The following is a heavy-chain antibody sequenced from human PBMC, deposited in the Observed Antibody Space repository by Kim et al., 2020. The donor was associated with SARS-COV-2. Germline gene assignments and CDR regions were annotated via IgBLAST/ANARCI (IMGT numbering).Heavy chain of an antibody. D-gene: IGHD3-10*01. CDR2: ISAYNGNT. CDR3: ARQYYYCSGSYEVYYYYGMDV. CDR1: GYTFTSYG. Sequence: ASVKVSCKASGYTFTSYGISWVRQAPGQGLEWMGWISAYNGNTNYAQKLQGRVTMTTDTSTSTAYMELRSLRSDDTAVYYCARQYYYCSGSYEVYYYYGMDVWGQGTTVTVSS. J-gene: IGHJ6*02. V-gene: IGHV1-18*01.